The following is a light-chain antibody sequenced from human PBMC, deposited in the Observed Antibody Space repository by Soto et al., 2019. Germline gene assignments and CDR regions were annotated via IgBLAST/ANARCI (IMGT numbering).Light chain of an antibody. Sequence: AIQMTQSPPSLSASVGDRVTITCRASQGIRSDLGWYQQKPGKAPKLLIYAAHNLPSAVPSRFSGSGSGTYFTLTISSLQPEDFAFYYCLQHHNYPFIFGPGTKVDIK. CDR1: QGIRSD. V-gene: IGKV1-6*01. J-gene: IGKJ3*01. CDR2: AAH. CDR3: LQHHNYPFI.